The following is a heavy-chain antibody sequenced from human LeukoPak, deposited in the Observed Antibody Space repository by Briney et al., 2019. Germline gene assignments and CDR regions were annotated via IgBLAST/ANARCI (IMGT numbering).Heavy chain of an antibody. J-gene: IGHJ4*02. Sequence: SETLSLTCTASGGSINTYYWSWIRQPPGKGLEWIGYIYYSGSTDYNPSLKSRVTISFGTSKNQFSLKLSSVTAADTAVYYCAREGQGASYFDYWSQGTLVSVSS. CDR1: GGSINTYY. CDR2: IYYSGST. V-gene: IGHV4-59*01. D-gene: IGHD4/OR15-4a*01. CDR3: AREGQGASYFDY.